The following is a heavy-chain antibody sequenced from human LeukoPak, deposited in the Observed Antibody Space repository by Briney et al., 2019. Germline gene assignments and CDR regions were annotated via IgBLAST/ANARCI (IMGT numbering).Heavy chain of an antibody. CDR1: GYTFTSYD. V-gene: IGHV1-18*01. D-gene: IGHD6-19*01. CDR3: ARVGYSSGWYGSGWFDP. J-gene: IGHJ5*02. CDR2: ISAYNGNT. Sequence: ASVKVSCKASGYTFTSYDINWVRQAPGQGLEWMGWISAYNGNTNYAQKLQGRVTMTTDKSTSTADKELRSLRSDDTAVYYCARVGYSSGWYGSGWFDPWGQGTLVTVSS.